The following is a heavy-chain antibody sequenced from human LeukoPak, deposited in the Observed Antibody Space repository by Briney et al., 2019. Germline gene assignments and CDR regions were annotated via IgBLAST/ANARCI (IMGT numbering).Heavy chain of an antibody. J-gene: IGHJ4*02. CDR2: ISSSGTYI. D-gene: IGHD1-26*01. Sequence: PGGSLRLSCAASGFTFSSYSMNWVRQAPGKGLEWVSSISSSGTYIYYRDSVKGRFTISRDNAENSLYLEMNSLRVEDTVIYYCVRDRGSYRPIDYWGQGTLVTVSS. CDR3: VRDRGSYRPIDY. V-gene: IGHV3-21*01. CDR1: GFTFSSYS.